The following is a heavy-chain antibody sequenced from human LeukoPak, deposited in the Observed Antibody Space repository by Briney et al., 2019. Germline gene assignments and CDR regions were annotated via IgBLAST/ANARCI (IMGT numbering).Heavy chain of an antibody. D-gene: IGHD6-13*01. Sequence: GGSLRLSCAASGFTFDDYGMSWVRQAPGKGLEWVSGINWNGGSTGYADSVKGRFTISRENAKNCLYLQMNSLRAGDTAVYYCARAAYSSTWYSRYFDLWGRGTLVTVSS. CDR3: ARAAYSSTWYSRYFDL. V-gene: IGHV3-20*04. CDR1: GFTFDDYG. J-gene: IGHJ2*01. CDR2: INWNGGST.